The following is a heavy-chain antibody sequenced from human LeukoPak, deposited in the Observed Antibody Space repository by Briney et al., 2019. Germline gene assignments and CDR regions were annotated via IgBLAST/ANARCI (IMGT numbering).Heavy chain of an antibody. CDR2: IRYDGSNK. J-gene: IGHJ5*02. D-gene: IGHD3-9*01. Sequence: PGGSLRLSCAASGFTFSSYGMHWVRQAPGKGLEWVAFIRYDGSNKYYADSVKGRFTISRDNSKNTLYLQMNSLRAEDTAVYYCAKDRLAKHIYDISNLNWFDPWGQGTLVTVSS. CDR1: GFTFSSYG. CDR3: AKDRLAKHIYDISNLNWFDP. V-gene: IGHV3-30*02.